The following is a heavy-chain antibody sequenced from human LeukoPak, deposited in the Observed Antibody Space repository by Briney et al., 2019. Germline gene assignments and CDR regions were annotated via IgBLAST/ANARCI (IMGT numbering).Heavy chain of an antibody. D-gene: IGHD3-22*01. J-gene: IGHJ6*02. CDR1: GFTFSSYW. Sequence: GSLRLSCAASGFTFSSYWMSWVRQAPGKGLEWVSVIYSGGSTYYADSVKGRFTISRDNSKNTLYLQMNSLRAEDTAVYYCARDSHYYDSSGYYYYYGMDVWGQGTTVTVSS. CDR2: IYSGGST. V-gene: IGHV3-53*01. CDR3: ARDSHYYDSSGYYYYYGMDV.